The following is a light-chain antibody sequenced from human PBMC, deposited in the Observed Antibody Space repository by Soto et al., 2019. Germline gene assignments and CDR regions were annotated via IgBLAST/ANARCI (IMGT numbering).Light chain of an antibody. V-gene: IGKV1-12*01. Sequence: IQMTQSPFSVSASVGDRVTITCRASQGISSWLAWYQQKPGKSPTLLIYKASNLQTGVPSRFSGSGSGTDFTLTISSLQPEDFATYYCQQTSSFTLNFSGGTKVDIK. CDR1: QGISSW. CDR3: QQTSSFTLN. CDR2: KAS. J-gene: IGKJ4*01.